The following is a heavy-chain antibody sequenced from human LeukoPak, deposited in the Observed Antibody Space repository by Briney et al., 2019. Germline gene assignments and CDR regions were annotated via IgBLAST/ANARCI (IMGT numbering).Heavy chain of an antibody. CDR3: ASIVATGGFDY. J-gene: IGHJ4*02. CDR2: TYHSGST. Sequence: SETLSLTCAVYGGSFSGYYWSWIRQPPGKGLEWIGYTYHSGSTKYNPSIKSRVTISVDTSKNQFFPKLTSVTAADTAVYYCASIVATGGFDYWGQGILVTVSS. D-gene: IGHD5-12*01. V-gene: IGHV4-59*01. CDR1: GGSFSGYY.